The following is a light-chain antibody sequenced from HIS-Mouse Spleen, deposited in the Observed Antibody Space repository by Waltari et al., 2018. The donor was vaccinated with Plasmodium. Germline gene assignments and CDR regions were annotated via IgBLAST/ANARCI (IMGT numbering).Light chain of an antibody. V-gene: IGKV3-11*01. CDR2: DAS. CDR1: QSVSSY. Sequence: EIVLTQSPATLSLSPGERATLSCRASQSVSSYLAWDQQKPGQAPRLLIYDASNRATGIPARFSGSGSGTDFTLTISSLEPEDFAVYYCQQRSNWPRVLTFGGGTKVEIK. J-gene: IGKJ4*01. CDR3: QQRSNWPRVLT.